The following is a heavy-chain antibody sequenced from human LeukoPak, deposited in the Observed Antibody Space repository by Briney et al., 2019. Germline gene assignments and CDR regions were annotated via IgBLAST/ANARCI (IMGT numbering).Heavy chain of an antibody. CDR3: AKDYSDSRVADVFFEY. CDR2: ITSGSTP. CDR1: GLTFSDYA. Sequence: SGGSLRLSCAASGLTFSDYAMSWLRQAPGKGLEWVSTITSGSTPHYADSVKGRFTISRDNSKNMFHLQLNSLRAEDTAVYYCAKDYSDSRVADVFFEYWGQGTPVTVSS. D-gene: IGHD2-15*01. J-gene: IGHJ4*02. V-gene: IGHV3-23*01.